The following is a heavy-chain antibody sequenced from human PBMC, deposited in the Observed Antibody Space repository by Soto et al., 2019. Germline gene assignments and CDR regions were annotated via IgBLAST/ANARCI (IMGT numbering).Heavy chain of an antibody. D-gene: IGHD2-15*01. J-gene: IGHJ4*02. CDR3: AKDMSEWVVAATPRFDY. V-gene: IGHV3-30*18. CDR1: GFTFSSYG. CDR2: ISYDGSNK. Sequence: QVQLVESGGGVVQPGRSLRLSCAASGFTFSSYGMHWVRQAPGKGLEWVAVISYDGSNKYYADSVKGRFTISRDNSKNTLYLQVNSLRAEDTAVYYCAKDMSEWVVAATPRFDYWGQGTLVTVSS.